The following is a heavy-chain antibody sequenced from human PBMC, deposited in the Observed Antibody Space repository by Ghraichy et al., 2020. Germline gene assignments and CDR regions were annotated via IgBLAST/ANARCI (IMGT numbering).Heavy chain of an antibody. J-gene: IGHJ4*02. CDR2: IYYSGST. D-gene: IGHD3-10*02. V-gene: IGHV4-30-4*07. Sequence: TLSLPCAVSGDSISSGGYSWSWIRQPPGKGLEWLGYIYYSGSTYYKPSLESRVTISLDTSKNQFSLRLSSVTAADTAVYYCARGSLFGEFHNWGQGTLVTVSS. CDR3: ARGSLFGEFHN. CDR1: GDSISSGGYS.